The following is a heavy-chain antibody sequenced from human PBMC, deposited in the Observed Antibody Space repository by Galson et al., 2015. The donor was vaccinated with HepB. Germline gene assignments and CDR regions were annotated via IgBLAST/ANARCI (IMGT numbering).Heavy chain of an antibody. CDR3: ARDQYYYGLVSFYY. V-gene: IGHV1-18*04. D-gene: IGHD3-10*01. J-gene: IGHJ4*02. CDR2: INTDTSKT. CDR1: GYIFTTYG. Sequence: SVKVSCKASGYIFTTYGINWVRQAPGQGLEWMGWINTDTSKTNYAQKVQDRVTMTTDTSTDTVYMELRSLRSDDTAVYYCARDQYYYGLVSFYYWGQGTLVTVSS.